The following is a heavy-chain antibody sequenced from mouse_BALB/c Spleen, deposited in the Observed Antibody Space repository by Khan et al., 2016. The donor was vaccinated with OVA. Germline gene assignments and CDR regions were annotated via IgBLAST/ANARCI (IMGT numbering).Heavy chain of an antibody. V-gene: IGHV9-2-1*01. Sequence: QIQLVQSGPELKKPGETVKISCKASGYTFTDYSMHWVKQAPEKGLKWMGWINTETGEPTYADDFKGRFAFSLETSASTAYLQINNLKNEDTATXFCARDRYDYFDYWGQGTTLTVSS. CDR3: ARDRYDYFDY. CDR1: GYTFTDYS. D-gene: IGHD2-14*01. J-gene: IGHJ2*01. CDR2: INTETGEP.